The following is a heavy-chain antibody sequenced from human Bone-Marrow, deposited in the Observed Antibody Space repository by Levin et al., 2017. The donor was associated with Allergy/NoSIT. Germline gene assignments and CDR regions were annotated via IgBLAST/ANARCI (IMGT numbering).Heavy chain of an antibody. V-gene: IGHV3-53*01. CDR1: GFTVSSNY. D-gene: IGHD6-19*01. CDR2: IYSGCSI. Sequence: GGSLRLSCAASGFTVSSNYMSWVRQAPGKGLEWVSVIYSGCSISSAASLPCLFTISRDNSKNTLYLQMNSLRAEDTAVYYCASLSSGQQTWGQGTLVTVSS. CDR3: ASLSSGQQT. J-gene: IGHJ5*02.